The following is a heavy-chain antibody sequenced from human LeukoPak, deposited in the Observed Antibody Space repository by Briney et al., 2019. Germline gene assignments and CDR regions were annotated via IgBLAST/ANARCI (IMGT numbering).Heavy chain of an antibody. D-gene: IGHD3-10*01. CDR3: ARNGRYSPFDP. CDR2: ITPLFGTA. V-gene: IGHV1-69*01. CDR1: GGTFSKYT. J-gene: IGHJ5*02. Sequence: GSSVKVSCKASGGTFSKYTISWVRQRPGQGLEWMGGITPLFGTANYAQKFQGRVTITADESTSTAYMELSSLRSEDTAVYYCARNGRYSPFDPWGQGTLVTVSS.